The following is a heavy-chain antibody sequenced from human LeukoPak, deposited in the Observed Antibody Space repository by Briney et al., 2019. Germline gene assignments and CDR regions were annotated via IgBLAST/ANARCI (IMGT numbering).Heavy chain of an antibody. D-gene: IGHD6-6*01. CDR1: GFTFSSYD. V-gene: IGHV3-13*01. CDR3: ARGGEQLVSSDPGSFDY. J-gene: IGHJ4*02. CDR2: IGTAGDT. Sequence: PGGSLRLSCAASGFTFSSYDMHWVRQATGKGLEWVSAIGTAGDTYYPGSVKGRFTISRENAMNSLYLQMNSLRAGDTAAYYCARGGEQLVSSDPGSFDYWGQGTLVTVSS.